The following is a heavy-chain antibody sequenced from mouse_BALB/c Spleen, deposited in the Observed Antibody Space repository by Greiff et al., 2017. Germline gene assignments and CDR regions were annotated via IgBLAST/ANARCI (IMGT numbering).Heavy chain of an antibody. Sequence: EVMLVESGGGLVQPGGSLRLSCATSGFTFTDYYMSWVRQPPGKALEWLGFIRNKANGYTTEYSASVKGRFTISRDNSQSILYLQMNTLRAEDSATYYCARDTYLYFDVWGAGTTVTVSS. CDR3: ARDTYLYFDV. CDR1: GFTFTDYY. V-gene: IGHV7-3*02. J-gene: IGHJ1*01. CDR2: IRNKANGYTT.